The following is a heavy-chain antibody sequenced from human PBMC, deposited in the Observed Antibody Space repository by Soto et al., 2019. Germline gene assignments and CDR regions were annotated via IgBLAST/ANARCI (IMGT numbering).Heavy chain of an antibody. CDR1: GATFSSYA. CDR2: IIPIFGTA. Sequence: SVKVSCKASGATFSSYAISWVRQAPGQGLEWMGGIIPIFGTANYAQKFQGRVTITADESTSTAYMELSSLRSEDTAVYYCASTDYYDRSGYYWEAAFDIWGQGTMVTVSS. J-gene: IGHJ3*02. V-gene: IGHV1-69*13. D-gene: IGHD3-22*01. CDR3: ASTDYYDRSGYYWEAAFDI.